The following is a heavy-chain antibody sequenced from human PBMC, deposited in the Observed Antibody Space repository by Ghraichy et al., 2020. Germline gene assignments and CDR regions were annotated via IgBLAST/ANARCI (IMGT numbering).Heavy chain of an antibody. CDR1: GFTFSSYS. CDR2: ISSSSNTI. Sequence: GGSLRLSCAASGFTFSSYSMNWVRQAPGKGLEWVSYISSSSNTIYYADSVKGRFTISRDNAKNSLYLQMNSLRAEDTAVYYCARDADSGYDYWGQGTLVTVSS. CDR3: ARDADSGYDY. D-gene: IGHD5-12*01. V-gene: IGHV3-48*04. J-gene: IGHJ4*02.